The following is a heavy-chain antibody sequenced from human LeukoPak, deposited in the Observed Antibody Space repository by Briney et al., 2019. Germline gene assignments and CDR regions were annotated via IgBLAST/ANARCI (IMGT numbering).Heavy chain of an antibody. V-gene: IGHV3-21*01. J-gene: IGHJ4*02. CDR3: ASRYYYDSSGYYLDY. CDR1: GFTFSSYS. D-gene: IGHD3-22*01. CDR2: ISSSSNYI. Sequence: GGSLRLSCAASGFTFSSYSMNWVRQAPGKGLEWVSSISSSSNYIYYADSVKGRFTISRDNAKNSLYLQMNSLRAEDTAVYYCASRYYYDSSGYYLDYWGQGTLVTVSS.